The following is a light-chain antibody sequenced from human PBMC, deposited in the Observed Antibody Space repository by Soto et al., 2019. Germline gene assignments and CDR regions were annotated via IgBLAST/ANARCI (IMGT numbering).Light chain of an antibody. V-gene: IGKV1-5*01. CDR3: EQYNSYSWT. J-gene: IGKJ1*01. CDR2: DAS. Sequence: DIQMTQSPSTLSASVGDRVTITCRASQSITIWLAWYQQKPGKAPKLLIFDASSLYSGVPSRFSGSGSGTEFALNISCLQPDDFATDDCEQYNSYSWTCGQGTKVEIK. CDR1: QSITIW.